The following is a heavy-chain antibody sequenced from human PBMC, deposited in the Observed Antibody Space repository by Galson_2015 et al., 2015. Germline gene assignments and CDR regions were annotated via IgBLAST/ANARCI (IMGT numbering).Heavy chain of an antibody. V-gene: IGHV3-7*02. D-gene: IGHD3-10*01. CDR3: ADPPTGF. CDR1: GFTFKKCW. Sequence: SLRLSCAASGFTFKKCWMTWVRQAPGKGLEWVANINEDGTEKHCADSVKGRFTISRDNAKNSLYLQMSSLTVEDTAFYYCADPPTGFWGQGTLVSVSS. J-gene: IGHJ4*02. CDR2: INEDGTEK.